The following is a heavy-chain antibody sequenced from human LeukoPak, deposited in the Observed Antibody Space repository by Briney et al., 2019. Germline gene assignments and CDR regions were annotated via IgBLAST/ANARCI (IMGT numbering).Heavy chain of an antibody. V-gene: IGHV3-7*01. CDR3: AKVAKYYYGSETYYFFEH. Sequence: PGGSLRLSCAASGFTFTTYWMSWVRQAPGKGLEWVANIKQDGTEKYYVDSVKGRFTISRDNAKNSLYLQMNNLRVEDTAVYYCAKVAKYYYGSETYYFFEHWGQGTPVTASS. CDR2: IKQDGTEK. J-gene: IGHJ4*02. CDR1: GFTFTTYW. D-gene: IGHD3-10*01.